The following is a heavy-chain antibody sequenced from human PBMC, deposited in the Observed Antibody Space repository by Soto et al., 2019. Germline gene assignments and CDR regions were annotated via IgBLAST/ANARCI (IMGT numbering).Heavy chain of an antibody. CDR2: ISAYDGNT. CDR1: GYTITSYG. J-gene: IGHJ5*02. Sequence: ASVKVSCKASGYTITSYGISWVRQAPGQGLEWMGWISAYDGNTNYAQKLQGRVTMTTDTSTSTAYMELRSLRSDDTAVYYCARDRTYDILTGYLNWFDPWGQGTLVTVSS. D-gene: IGHD3-9*01. CDR3: ARDRTYDILTGYLNWFDP. V-gene: IGHV1-18*04.